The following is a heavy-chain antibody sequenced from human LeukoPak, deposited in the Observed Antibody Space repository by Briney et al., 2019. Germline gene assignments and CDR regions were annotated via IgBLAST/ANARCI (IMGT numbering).Heavy chain of an antibody. CDR3: AREAEGYCSGGTCYGMAY. CDR1: GFTFSSYG. Sequence: GGSLRLSCAASGFTFSSYGMHWVRQAPGKGLEWVAVIWYDGSNKYYADSVKGRFTISRDNSKPTPSLQSNSLGAEDTAVSYCAREAEGYCSGGTCYGMAYSGQGTLVTVSS. V-gene: IGHV3-33*01. D-gene: IGHD2-15*01. J-gene: IGHJ4*02. CDR2: IWYDGSNK.